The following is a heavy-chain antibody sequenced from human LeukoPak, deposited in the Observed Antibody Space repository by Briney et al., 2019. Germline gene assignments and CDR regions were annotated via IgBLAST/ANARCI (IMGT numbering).Heavy chain of an antibody. J-gene: IGHJ4*02. D-gene: IGHD1-26*01. V-gene: IGHV4-59*11. Sequence: ASETLSLTCTVSGGSMNTHYWTWIRQPPGKGLECIGYIYYSGSTNYNPSLKSRLTISVDTSKNQFSLKLSSVTAADTAVYYCARDQYSGSLDYWGQGTLVTVSS. CDR2: IYYSGST. CDR3: ARDQYSGSLDY. CDR1: GGSMNTHY.